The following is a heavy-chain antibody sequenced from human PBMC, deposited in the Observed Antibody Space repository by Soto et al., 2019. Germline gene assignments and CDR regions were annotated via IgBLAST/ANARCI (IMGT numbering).Heavy chain of an antibody. D-gene: IGHD3-10*01. J-gene: IGHJ6*03. CDR1: GGSFSGYQ. V-gene: IGHV4-34*01. CDR2: INDSGNI. CDR3: ARGLILWFGEISRRGGYYYYMDV. Sequence: QVQLQQWGAGLLKPSETLSLTCAVYGGSFSGYQWSWIRQTPGKGLEWIGEINDSGNINYNPSLKSRATILLDTAKKQISLKLSSVTAADTAVYYCARGLILWFGEISRRGGYYYYMDVWGKGTTVTVSS.